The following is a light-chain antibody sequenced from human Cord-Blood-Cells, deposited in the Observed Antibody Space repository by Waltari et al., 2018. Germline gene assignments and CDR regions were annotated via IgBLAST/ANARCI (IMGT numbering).Light chain of an antibody. CDR3: QQSYSTPYT. CDR1: QSISSY. J-gene: IGKJ2*01. V-gene: IGKV1-39*01. Sequence: DIQMTQSPSPLSASVGDRVTITCRASQSISSYLNWYQQKPGKAPKLLIYAPSSLQSGVPSRFSGSGSGTDFTLTISSLQPEDFATYYCQQSYSTPYTFGQGTKLEIK. CDR2: APS.